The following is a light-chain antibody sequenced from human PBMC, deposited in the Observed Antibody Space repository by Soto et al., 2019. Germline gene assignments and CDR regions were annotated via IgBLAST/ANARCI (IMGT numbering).Light chain of an antibody. CDR1: SSVVGSYNL. J-gene: IGLJ1*01. CDR2: EGS. CDR3: CSYASSSFYV. V-gene: IGLV2-23*01. Sequence: QSVLTQPASVSGSPGQSITISCTGTSSVVGSYNLVSWYQQHPGKAPKLMIYEGSKRPSGVSNRFSGSKSGNTASLTISGLQAEDEADYYCCSYASSSFYVFGTGTKVTVL.